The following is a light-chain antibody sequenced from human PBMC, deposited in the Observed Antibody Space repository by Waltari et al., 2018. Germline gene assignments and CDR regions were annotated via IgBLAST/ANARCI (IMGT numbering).Light chain of an antibody. CDR1: SGDIGTYDH. CDR2: AVT. CDR3: SSYAGNYIYV. V-gene: IGLV2-8*01. Sequence: QSALTQPPSASGSPGQSVTISCTGTSGDIGTYDHVSWYQQHPGKAPKFIVYAVTKRPSGVPDRFSGSKSGDTAFLTVSGLQAEDEVDYYCSSYAGNYIYVFGTGTEVTVL. J-gene: IGLJ1*01.